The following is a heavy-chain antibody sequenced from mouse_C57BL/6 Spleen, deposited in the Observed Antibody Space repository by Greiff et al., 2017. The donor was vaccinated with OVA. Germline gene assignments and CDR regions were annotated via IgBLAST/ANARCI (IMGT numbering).Heavy chain of an antibody. J-gene: IGHJ4*01. CDR3: ARKGDYDGGVYYYAMDY. CDR1: GYTFTNYW. CDR2: IYPGGGYT. V-gene: IGHV1-63*01. D-gene: IGHD2-4*01. Sequence: QVQLQQSGAELVRPGTSVKMSCKASGYTFTNYWIGWAKQRPGHGLEWIGDIYPGGGYTNYNEKFKGKATLTADKSSSTAYMQFSSLTSEDSAIYYCARKGDYDGGVYYYAMDYWGQGTSVTVSS.